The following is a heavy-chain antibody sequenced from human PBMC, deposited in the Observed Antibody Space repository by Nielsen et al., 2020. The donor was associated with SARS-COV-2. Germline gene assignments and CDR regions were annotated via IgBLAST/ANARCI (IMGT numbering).Heavy chain of an antibody. CDR3: TRAPYSSGDFDF. D-gene: IGHD6-25*01. J-gene: IGHJ4*02. CDR2: IWYDGSET. CDR1: GFTFGSYG. V-gene: IGHV3-33*01. Sequence: SLKLSCAASGFTFGSYGMHWVRQAPGKGLEWLAVIWYDGSETYYADSVNGRFTISRDTSKNTLYLQMNSLRVEDTAVYYCTRAPYSSGDFDFWGQGTLVTVSS.